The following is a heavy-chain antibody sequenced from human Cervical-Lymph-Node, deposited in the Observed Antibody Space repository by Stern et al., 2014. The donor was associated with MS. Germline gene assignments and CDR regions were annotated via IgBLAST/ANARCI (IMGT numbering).Heavy chain of an antibody. CDR2: IIPIFGTA. J-gene: IGHJ4*02. D-gene: IGHD4-17*01. Sequence: QAQLVESGAELKNPGSSVKVSCKDSGGTFSSYAISWARQAPGQGLEWMGGIIPIFGTAHYAPRFPGSVPITADESTSTDYMEWSSLRSEDAAVYYCARAGGDYGFGYRDWGQGTLVTVSS. V-gene: IGHV1-69*01. CDR1: GGTFSSYA. CDR3: ARAGGDYGFGYRD.